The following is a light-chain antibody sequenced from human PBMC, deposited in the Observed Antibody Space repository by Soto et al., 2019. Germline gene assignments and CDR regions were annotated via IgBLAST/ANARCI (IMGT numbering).Light chain of an antibody. J-gene: IGLJ2*01. CDR1: SSKIGAGYD. V-gene: IGLV1-40*01. CDR3: QSYDSSLSAVV. CDR2: GNS. Sequence: QSVLTQPPSVSGAPGQRVTISCTGSSSKIGAGYDVHWYQQLPGTAPKVLIYGNSNRPSGVPDRFSGSKSGTSASLAITGLQAEDEADYYCQSYDSSLSAVVFGGGTKRTVL.